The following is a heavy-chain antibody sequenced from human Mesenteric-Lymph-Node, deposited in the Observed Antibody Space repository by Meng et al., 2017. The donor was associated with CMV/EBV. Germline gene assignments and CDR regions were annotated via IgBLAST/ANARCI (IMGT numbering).Heavy chain of an antibody. Sequence: ASVKVSCKASGYTFSDYYVHWVRQAPGQGLEWMGWINPNSGGTNYAQKFQGRVTMTWDTSISTAYMELSTLTSDDTAVYYCARELKKYSSSWYQEFDYWGQGTLVTVSS. J-gene: IGHJ4*02. V-gene: IGHV1-2*02. CDR2: INPNSGGT. D-gene: IGHD6-13*01. CDR3: ARELKKYSSSWYQEFDY. CDR1: GYTFSDYY.